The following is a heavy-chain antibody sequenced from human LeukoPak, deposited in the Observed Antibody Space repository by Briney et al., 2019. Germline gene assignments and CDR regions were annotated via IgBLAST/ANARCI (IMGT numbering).Heavy chain of an antibody. D-gene: IGHD3-22*01. CDR3: ARVDYNDTSGYLRDYWGQGTLVTVSSGMDV. Sequence: SETLSLTCTVSGGSVSSGSYYWSWIRQPPGKGLEWIGYIYYSGSTNYNPSLKSRVTISVDTSKNQFSLKLSSVTAADSAVYYCARVDYNDTSGYLRDYWGQGTLVTVSSGMDVWGQGTTVTVSS. CDR1: GGSVSSGSYY. CDR2: IYYSGST. J-gene: IGHJ6*02. V-gene: IGHV4-61*01.